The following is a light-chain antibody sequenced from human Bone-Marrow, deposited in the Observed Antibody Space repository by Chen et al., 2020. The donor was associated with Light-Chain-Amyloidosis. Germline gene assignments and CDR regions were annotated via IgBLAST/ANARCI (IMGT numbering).Light chain of an antibody. J-gene: IGKJ2*01. Sequence: DIRMTQSPFTLSASVGDRVTITCRASQDIGDWLAWFQQKPGKAPNLLIYKASNLQSGVPSRFSGSGSGTDFTLTINSLQPDDFETYFCQQYKSYTFTFGQGTKL. V-gene: IGKV1-5*03. CDR1: QDIGDW. CDR2: KAS. CDR3: QQYKSYTFT.